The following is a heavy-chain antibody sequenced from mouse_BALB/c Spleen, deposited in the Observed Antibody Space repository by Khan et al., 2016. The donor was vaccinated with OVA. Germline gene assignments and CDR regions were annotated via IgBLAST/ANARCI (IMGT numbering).Heavy chain of an antibody. J-gene: IGHJ3*01. Sequence: QVQLQESGAELVRPGASVKLSCKASGYIFTSYWIHWVKQRSGQGLEWIASIYPATGNTYYNQKFKDKATLTADKSSSTAYIQLTSLTSEDSAVFYCTGEGALYDFTYWGRGT. CDR1: GYIFTSYW. CDR2: IYPATGNT. CDR3: TGEGALYDFTY. V-gene: IGHV1-76*01. D-gene: IGHD2-14*01.